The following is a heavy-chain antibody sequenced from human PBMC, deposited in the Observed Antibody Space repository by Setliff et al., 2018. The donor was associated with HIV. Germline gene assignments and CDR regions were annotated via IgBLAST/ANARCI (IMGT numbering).Heavy chain of an antibody. Sequence: SETLSLTCTVSGDSITSNSYYWGWIRQSPGKGLEWIGTMHHSGSTYYNPSLKSRVAIFIDTSKNQFSLKLSSVTAADTAVYYCARGLWYSSGWYGYWGQGTLVTVSS. V-gene: IGHV4-39*07. CDR1: GDSITSNSYY. D-gene: IGHD6-19*01. CDR2: MHHSGST. J-gene: IGHJ4*02. CDR3: ARGLWYSSGWYGY.